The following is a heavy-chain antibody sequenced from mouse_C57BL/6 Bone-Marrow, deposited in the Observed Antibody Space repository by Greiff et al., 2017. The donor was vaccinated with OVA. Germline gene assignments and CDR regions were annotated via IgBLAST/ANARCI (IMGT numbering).Heavy chain of an antibody. D-gene: IGHD2-12*01. Sequence: VQLQESGAELARPGASVKLSCKASGYTFTSYGISWVKQRTGQGLEWIGEIYPRSGNTYYNEKFKCKATLTADKSSSTAYMELRSLTSEDSAVYFCARAYYSLYAMDYWGQGTSVTVSS. V-gene: IGHV1-81*01. J-gene: IGHJ4*01. CDR3: ARAYYSLYAMDY. CDR1: GYTFTSYG. CDR2: IYPRSGNT.